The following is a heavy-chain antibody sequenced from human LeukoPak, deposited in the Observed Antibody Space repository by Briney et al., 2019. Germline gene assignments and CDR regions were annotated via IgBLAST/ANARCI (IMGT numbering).Heavy chain of an antibody. CDR1: GFSFSVYE. D-gene: IGHD6-19*01. V-gene: IGHV3-48*03. Sequence: GGSLRLSCAASGFSFSVYEIHWVRQAPGKGLEWVADISGSDSTTYYADSVKGRFTISRDNAKNSLYLQMNSLRAEDTAVDYCTTLTVASNFDYWGQGTLVTVSS. CDR2: ISGSDSTT. J-gene: IGHJ4*02. CDR3: TTLTVASNFDY.